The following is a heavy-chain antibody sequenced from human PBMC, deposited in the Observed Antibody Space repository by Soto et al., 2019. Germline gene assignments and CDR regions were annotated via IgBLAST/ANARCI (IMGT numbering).Heavy chain of an antibody. CDR3: ARAQRITIFGVVISGWFDP. CDR1: GYTFTSYG. V-gene: IGHV1-18*01. J-gene: IGHJ5*02. Sequence: GASVKVSCKASGYTFTSYGISWVRQAPGQGLEWMGWISAYNGNTNYAQKLQGRVTMTTDTSTSTAYMELRSLRSDDTAVYYCARAQRITIFGVVISGWFDPWGQGTLVTVSS. CDR2: ISAYNGNT. D-gene: IGHD3-3*01.